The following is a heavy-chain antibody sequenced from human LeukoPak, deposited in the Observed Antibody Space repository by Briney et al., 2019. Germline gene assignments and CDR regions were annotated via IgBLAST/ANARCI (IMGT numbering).Heavy chain of an antibody. V-gene: IGHV4-39*01. CDR1: GGSISSSSYY. D-gene: IGHD4-11*01. Sequence: SETLSLTWTVSGGSISSSSYYWGWIRQPPGKGLEWIGSIYYSGSTYYNPSLKSRVTISVDTSKNQFSLKLSSVTAADTAVYYCASEPYSNYDYYYYMDVWGKGTTVTVSS. J-gene: IGHJ6*03. CDR3: ASEPYSNYDYYYYMDV. CDR2: IYYSGST.